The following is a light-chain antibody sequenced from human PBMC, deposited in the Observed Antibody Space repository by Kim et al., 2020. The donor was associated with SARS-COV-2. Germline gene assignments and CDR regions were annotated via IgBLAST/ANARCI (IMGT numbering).Light chain of an antibody. CDR2: AAS. CDR1: QGISNY. CDR3: QTFDSAPFT. J-gene: IGKJ3*01. Sequence: DIQMTQSPSSLSVSVGDRVAITCRASQGISNYLAWYHQKPGEVPKLLIYAASTLQSGVPSRFSGSGSGTDFTLTISSLQPEDVGTYYCQTFDSAPFTFGPGTKVEIK. V-gene: IGKV1-27*01.